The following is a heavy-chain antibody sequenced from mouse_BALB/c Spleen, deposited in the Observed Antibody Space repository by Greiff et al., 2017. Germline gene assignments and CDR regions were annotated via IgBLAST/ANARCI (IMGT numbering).Heavy chain of an antibody. CDR2: INPSTGYT. D-gene: IGHD2-14*01. J-gene: IGHJ3*01. CDR3: ARYYRYDGAWFAY. Sequence: VQLQQSGAELAKPGASVKMSCKASGYTFTSYWMHWVKQRPGQGLEWIGYINPSTGYTEYNQKFKDKATLTADKSSSTAYMQLSSLTSEDSAVYYCARYYRYDGAWFAYWGQGTLVTVSA. V-gene: IGHV1-7*01. CDR1: GYTFTSYW.